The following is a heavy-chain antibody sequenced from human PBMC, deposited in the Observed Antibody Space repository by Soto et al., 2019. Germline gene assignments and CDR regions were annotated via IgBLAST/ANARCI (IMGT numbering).Heavy chain of an antibody. CDR3: TRQGCGSTSCYSQLDY. CDR1: GFSFSDYY. J-gene: IGHJ4*02. V-gene: IGHV3-11*06. D-gene: IGHD2-2*02. CDR2: ITSSSSYT. Sequence: VRLVESGGGLVKPGGSLRLSCAASGFSFSDYYMSWIRQAPGKELEWLSYITSSSSYTRYADSVKGRFTISRDDAKNSLYPQMNSLRAEDTAVYYCTRQGCGSTSCYSQLDYWGQGTLVTVSS.